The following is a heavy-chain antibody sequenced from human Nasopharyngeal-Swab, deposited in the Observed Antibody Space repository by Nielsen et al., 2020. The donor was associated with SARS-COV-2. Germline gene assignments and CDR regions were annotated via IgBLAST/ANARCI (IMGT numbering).Heavy chain of an antibody. CDR1: GFIFSSYW. V-gene: IGHV3-7*01. J-gene: IGHJ6*03. D-gene: IGHD5-12*01. CDR2: IKQDGSEK. CDR3: ARATIVATIFGYYYYYYMDV. Sequence: SLKISCAASGFIFSSYWMSWVRQAPGKGLEWVANIKQDGSEKYYVDSVKGRCTISRDNAKNSLYLQMNSLRAEDTAVYYCARATIVATIFGYYYYYYMDVWGKGTTVTVSS.